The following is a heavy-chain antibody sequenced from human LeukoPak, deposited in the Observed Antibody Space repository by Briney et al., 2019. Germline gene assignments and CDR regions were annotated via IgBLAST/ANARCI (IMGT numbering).Heavy chain of an antibody. CDR2: ISSGSRDI. Sequence: GGSLRLSCAASGFTFNNWTMNWVRQTPGKGLEWVSSISSGSRDIYYADSVEGRFTVSRDNAKKSLYLQMRSLRAEDTAVYYCVAEDFWSGYYRVYHYFQMDVWGKGTTVTVSS. V-gene: IGHV3-21*04. D-gene: IGHD3-3*01. CDR1: GFTFNNWT. CDR3: VAEDFWSGYYRVYHYFQMDV. J-gene: IGHJ6*04.